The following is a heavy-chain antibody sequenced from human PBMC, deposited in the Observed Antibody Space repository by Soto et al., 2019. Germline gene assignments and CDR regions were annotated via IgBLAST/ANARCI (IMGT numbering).Heavy chain of an antibody. V-gene: IGHV1-46*03. CDR3: ARVYCSDGSCYSIDY. CDR1: GYTFTSYD. Sequence: ASVKVSCKASGYTFTSYDINWVRQAPGQGLEWMGIINPSGDSTYAQKFQGRVTMTRDTSTSTVYMELSSLRSEDTAVYYCARVYCSDGSCYSIDYWGQGTLVTVSS. CDR2: INPSGDST. D-gene: IGHD2-15*01. J-gene: IGHJ4*02.